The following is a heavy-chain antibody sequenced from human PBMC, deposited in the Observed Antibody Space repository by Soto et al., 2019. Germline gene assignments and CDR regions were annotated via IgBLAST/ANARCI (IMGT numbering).Heavy chain of an antibody. D-gene: IGHD4-17*01. V-gene: IGHV3-33*01. Sequence: GGSLRLSCAASGFTFSSYGMHWVRQAPGKGLEWVAVIWYDGSNKYYADSVKGRFTISRDNSKNTLYLQMNSLRAEDTAVYYCAAGVSRGDYAFDYWGQGTLVTVSS. CDR3: AAGVSRGDYAFDY. J-gene: IGHJ4*02. CDR1: GFTFSSYG. CDR2: IWYDGSNK.